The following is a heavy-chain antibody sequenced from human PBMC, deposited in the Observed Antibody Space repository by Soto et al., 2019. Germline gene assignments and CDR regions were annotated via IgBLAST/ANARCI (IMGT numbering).Heavy chain of an antibody. CDR2: IIPIFGTA. J-gene: IGHJ5*02. V-gene: IGHV1-69*13. Sequence: SVKVSCKASGGTFSNYAITWVRQAPGQGLEWLGRIIPIFGTANYAQKFQGRVTITADESRTTAYMELSSLRSDDTAVYYCAKDGGREGYFGNWFDPWGQGTLVTVSS. D-gene: IGHD2-15*01. CDR3: AKDGGREGYFGNWFDP. CDR1: GGTFSNYA.